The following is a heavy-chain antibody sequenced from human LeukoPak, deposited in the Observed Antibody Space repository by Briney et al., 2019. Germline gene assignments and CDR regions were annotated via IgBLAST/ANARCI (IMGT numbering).Heavy chain of an antibody. CDR3: ARDDRPHYYDSSGGS. Sequence: ASVKVSCKASGYTFTSYGISWVRQPPGQGLDWMGWISAYNGNTNYAQKLQGRVTMTTDTSTSTAYMELRSLRSDDTAVYYCARDDRPHYYDSSGGSWGQGTLVTVSS. CDR1: GYTFTSYG. V-gene: IGHV1-18*01. CDR2: ISAYNGNT. J-gene: IGHJ5*02. D-gene: IGHD3-22*01.